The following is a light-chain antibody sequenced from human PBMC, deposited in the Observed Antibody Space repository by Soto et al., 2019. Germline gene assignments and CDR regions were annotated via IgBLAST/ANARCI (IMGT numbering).Light chain of an antibody. J-gene: IGKJ1*01. CDR3: QQSYRTWT. CDR1: QSISSY. V-gene: IGKV1-39*01. Sequence: DIQMTQSPSSLSASVGDRVTITCRASQSISSYLNWYQQKPGKAPKLLIYAASSLQSGVPSRFSGSGSGTDFTLTISSLQPEDFATYYCQQSYRTWTFGQGTKVDIK. CDR2: AAS.